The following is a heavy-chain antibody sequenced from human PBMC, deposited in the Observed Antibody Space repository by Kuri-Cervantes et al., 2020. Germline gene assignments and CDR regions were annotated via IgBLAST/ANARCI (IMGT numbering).Heavy chain of an antibody. Sequence: GESLKISCAASGFTFSSYAMSWVRQAPGKGLEWVSAISGSGGSTYYADSVKGRFTISRDNSKNTLYLQMNSLRAEDTAVYYCARRSGYYYGMDVWGQGTTVTVSS. D-gene: IGHD6-19*01. CDR2: ISGSGGST. CDR3: ARRSGYYYGMDV. V-gene: IGHV3-23*01. CDR1: GFTFSSYA. J-gene: IGHJ6*02.